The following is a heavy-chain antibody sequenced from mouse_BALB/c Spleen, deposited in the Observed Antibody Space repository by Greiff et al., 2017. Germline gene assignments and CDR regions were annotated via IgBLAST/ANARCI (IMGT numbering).Heavy chain of an antibody. Sequence: EVHLVESGGGLVQPGGSRKLSCAASGFTFSSFGMHWVRQAPEKGLEWVAYISSGSSTIYYADTVKGRFTIPRDNTKNTLYLQMTSLRSEGTAMYYSARSRGSNYDYARVNWDQGPSDTVS. J-gene: IGHJ4*01. D-gene: IGHD2-5*01. CDR1: GFTFSSFG. V-gene: IGHV5-17*02. CDR2: ISSGSSTI. CDR3: ARSRGSNYDYARVN.